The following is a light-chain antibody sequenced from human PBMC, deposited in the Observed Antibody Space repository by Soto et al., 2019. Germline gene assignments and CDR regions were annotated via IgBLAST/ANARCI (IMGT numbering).Light chain of an antibody. CDR3: QQYGGSPLYT. CDR1: QSVSSSD. V-gene: IGKV3-20*01. Sequence: EIVLTQSPGTLSLSPGDRATLSCRASQSVSSSDLAWYQQKPGQAPRLLIYGASTRATGIPDRFSSSGSGTDFTLTISRLEPEDFAVYYCQQYGGSPLYTFGQGTKLEIK. CDR2: GAS. J-gene: IGKJ2*01.